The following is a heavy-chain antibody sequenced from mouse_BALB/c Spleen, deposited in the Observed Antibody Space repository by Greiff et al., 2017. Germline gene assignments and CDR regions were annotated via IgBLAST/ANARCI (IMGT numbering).Heavy chain of an antibody. D-gene: IGHD2-4*01. CDR2: IWGDGST. Sequence: VMLVESGPGLVAPSQSLSITCTVSGFSLTGYGVNWVRQPPGKGLEWLGMIWGDGSTDYNSALKSRLSISKDNSKSQVFLKMNSLQTDDTARYYCARDRGYDYDAWFAYWGQGTLVTVSA. J-gene: IGHJ3*01. V-gene: IGHV2-6-7*01. CDR3: ARDRGYDYDAWFAY. CDR1: GFSLTGYG.